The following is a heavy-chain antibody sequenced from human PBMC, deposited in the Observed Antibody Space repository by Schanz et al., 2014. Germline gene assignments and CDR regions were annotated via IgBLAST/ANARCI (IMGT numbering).Heavy chain of an antibody. Sequence: QVQLVESGGGVVQPGRSLRLSCAASGFTVRSYAMHWVRQAPGKGLEWVAAISYDGSNQYYTDSVKGRFTVSRDNSKNTVYLQMTPLRAEDPAVYYCAKEESPPSLVDYWGQGTLVTVSS. CDR3: AKEESPPSLVDY. J-gene: IGHJ4*02. CDR1: GFTVRSYA. CDR2: ISYDGSNQ. V-gene: IGHV3-30*04.